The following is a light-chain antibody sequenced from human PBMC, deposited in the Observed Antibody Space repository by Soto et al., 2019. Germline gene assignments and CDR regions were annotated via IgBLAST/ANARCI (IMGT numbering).Light chain of an antibody. CDR3: KQAIDIPWT. CDR1: QSLLPRDGKTY. Sequence: LMTQTPLSLSIIPGLTASISCKSSQSLLPRDGKTYFDWYVQKAGQAPQPLIYEVSNRFSGVPERFSGSGSGTDFTLKISRVQADDVGIYYCKQAIDIPWTFGQGTKVDNK. J-gene: IGKJ1*01. V-gene: IGKV2-29*03. CDR2: EVS.